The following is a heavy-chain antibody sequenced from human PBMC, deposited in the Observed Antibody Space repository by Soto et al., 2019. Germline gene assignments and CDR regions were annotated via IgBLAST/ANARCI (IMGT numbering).Heavy chain of an antibody. CDR3: ARESEYCSGGSCYVNWFDP. Sequence: ASVKVSCKACGCTFTGYYMHWVGQAPGQGVEGMGWINPNSGGTNYAQKFQGRVTMTRDTSISTAYMELSRLRSDDTAVYYCARESEYCSGGSCYVNWFDPWGQGTLVTVSS. J-gene: IGHJ5*02. D-gene: IGHD2-15*01. V-gene: IGHV1-2*02. CDR2: INPNSGGT. CDR1: GCTFTGYY.